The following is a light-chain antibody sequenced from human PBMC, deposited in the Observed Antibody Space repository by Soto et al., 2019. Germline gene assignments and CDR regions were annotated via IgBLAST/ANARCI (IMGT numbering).Light chain of an antibody. CDR1: QSVSRSY. CDR3: QQYDKWPRT. Sequence: EIVLTQSPGTLSLSPGDRATLSCRASQSVSRSYLGWYQQKPGQAPRLLIYGASARATGIPARFSGGGSGAEYTLTISSLQSEDFAVYYCQQYDKWPRTFGQGTKVDIK. CDR2: GAS. J-gene: IGKJ1*01. V-gene: IGKV3-15*01.